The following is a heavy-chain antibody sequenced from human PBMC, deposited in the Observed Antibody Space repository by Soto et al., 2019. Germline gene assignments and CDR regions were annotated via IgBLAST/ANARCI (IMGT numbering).Heavy chain of an antibody. CDR2: INPNSGGT. Sequence: QVQLVQSGAEVKKPGASVKVSCKASGYTFTGYYMHWVRQAPGQGLEWMGWINPNSGGTNYAQKFQGWVTMTRDTSTSXAXMXXSRLRSDDTAVYYCARESWSNTAQRGYYYYYGMDVWGQGTTVTVSS. J-gene: IGHJ6*02. D-gene: IGHD2-15*01. V-gene: IGHV1-2*04. CDR1: GYTFTGYY. CDR3: ARESWSNTAQRGYYYYYGMDV.